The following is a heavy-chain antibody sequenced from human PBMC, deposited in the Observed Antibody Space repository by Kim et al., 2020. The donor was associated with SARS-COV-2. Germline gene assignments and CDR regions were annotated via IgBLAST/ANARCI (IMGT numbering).Heavy chain of an antibody. Sequence: SETLSLTCTVSGGSISSGSYYWSWIRQPAGKGLEWIGRIYTSGSTNYNPSLKSRVTISVDTSKNQFSLKLSSVTAADTAVYYCARESIVVVTAILADYFDYWGQGTLVTVSS. CDR1: GGSISSGSYY. D-gene: IGHD2-21*02. V-gene: IGHV4-61*02. CDR2: IYTSGST. CDR3: ARESIVVVTAILADYFDY. J-gene: IGHJ4*02.